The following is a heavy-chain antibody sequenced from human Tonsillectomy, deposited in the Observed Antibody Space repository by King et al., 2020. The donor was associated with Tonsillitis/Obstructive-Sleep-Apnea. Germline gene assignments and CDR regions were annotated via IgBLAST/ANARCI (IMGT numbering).Heavy chain of an antibody. D-gene: IGHD3-3*01. CDR2: IKSSPSGGTR. J-gene: IGHJ4*02. CDR3: TTESAEYYDFLSGYNEY. Sequence: EVQLVESGGGLVKPGGSLRLSCVVSGFSLNNVWMSWVRQAPGQGLEWVGRIKSSPSGGTRDYAAPVQGGFTISRDDSKNTLYLQMNSLKSEDTAVYWCTTESAEYYDFLSGYNEYWGQGTRVTVSS. V-gene: IGHV3-15*01. CDR1: GFSLNNVW.